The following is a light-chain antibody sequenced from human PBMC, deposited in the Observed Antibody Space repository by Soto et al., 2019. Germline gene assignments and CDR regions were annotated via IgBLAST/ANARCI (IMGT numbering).Light chain of an antibody. J-gene: IGKJ1*01. CDR3: QQYNSYPGT. CDR2: KAS. Sequence: DIHMTQSPSTLSGSVGDRVTITCRASQTISSWLAWYQQKPGKAPKLLIYKASTLKSGVPSRFSGSGSGTEFTLTISSLQPDDFATYYCQQYNSYPGTFGQGTKVDIK. V-gene: IGKV1-5*03. CDR1: QTISSW.